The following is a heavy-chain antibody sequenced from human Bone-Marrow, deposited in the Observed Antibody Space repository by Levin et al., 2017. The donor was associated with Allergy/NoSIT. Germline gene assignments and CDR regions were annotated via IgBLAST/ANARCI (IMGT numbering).Heavy chain of an antibody. D-gene: IGHD6-13*01. CDR1: GGSISSGDYY. J-gene: IGHJ6*02. V-gene: IGHV4-30-4*01. CDR3: ARGLTVSSSWHQFYYYYDGMDV. Sequence: SETLSLTCTVSGGSISSGDYYWSWIRQPPGKGLEWIGYIYYSGSTYYNPSLKSRVTISVDTSKNQFSLKLSSVTAADTAVYYCARGLTVSSSWHQFYYYYDGMDVWGQGTTVTVSS. CDR2: IYYSGST.